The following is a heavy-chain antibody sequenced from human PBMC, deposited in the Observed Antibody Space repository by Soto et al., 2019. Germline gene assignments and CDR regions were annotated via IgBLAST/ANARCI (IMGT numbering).Heavy chain of an antibody. Sequence: ETLSLTCTVSGGSISSYYWSWIRQPPGKGLEWIGYIYYSGSTNYNPSLKSRVTISVDTSKNQFSLKLSSVTAADTAVYYCARDRLNWFDPWGQGTLVTVSS. D-gene: IGHD2-21*01. V-gene: IGHV4-59*01. J-gene: IGHJ5*02. CDR2: IYYSGST. CDR1: GGSISSYY. CDR3: ARDRLNWFDP.